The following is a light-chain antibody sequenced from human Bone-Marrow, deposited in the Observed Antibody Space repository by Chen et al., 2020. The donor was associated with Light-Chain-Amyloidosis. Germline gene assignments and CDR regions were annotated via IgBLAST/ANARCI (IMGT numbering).Light chain of an antibody. CDR2: RDT. Sequence: SYELTQPPSVSVSPGQTARITCSGDDLPTKYAYWYQQKPGQAPVLVINRDTERPSGISERFSGSRSGATATLTISGVQAEDEADYHCQSADSSGTYEVIFGGGTKLTVL. V-gene: IGLV3-25*03. CDR3: QSADSSGTYEVI. CDR1: DLPTKY. J-gene: IGLJ2*01.